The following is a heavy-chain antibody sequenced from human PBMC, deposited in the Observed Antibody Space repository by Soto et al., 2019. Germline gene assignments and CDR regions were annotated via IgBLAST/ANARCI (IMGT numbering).Heavy chain of an antibody. CDR1: GGSFSGYY. J-gene: IGHJ4*02. CDR3: ARAVRYLTRRVDY. D-gene: IGHD1-1*01. Sequence: SLTCAVYGGSFSGYYWSWIRQPPGKGLEWIGEINHSGSTNYNPSLKSRVTISVDTSKNQFSLKLSSVTAADTAVYYCARAVRYLTRRVDYWGQGTLVTVSS. V-gene: IGHV4-34*01. CDR2: INHSGST.